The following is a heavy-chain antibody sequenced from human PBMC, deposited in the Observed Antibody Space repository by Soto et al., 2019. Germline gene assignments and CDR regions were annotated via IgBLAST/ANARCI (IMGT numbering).Heavy chain of an antibody. CDR3: ARQDNYDSSGYYYDFQH. Sequence: QVQLQESGPGLVKPSQTLSLTCTVSGGSISSGGYYWSWIRQHPGKGLEWIGYIYYSGSTYYNPSLKSRVTLSVDTSKNQFSLKLSSVTAADTAVYYCARQDNYDSSGYYYDFQHWGQGTLVTVSS. V-gene: IGHV4-31*03. CDR1: GGSISSGGYY. J-gene: IGHJ1*01. D-gene: IGHD3-22*01. CDR2: IYYSGST.